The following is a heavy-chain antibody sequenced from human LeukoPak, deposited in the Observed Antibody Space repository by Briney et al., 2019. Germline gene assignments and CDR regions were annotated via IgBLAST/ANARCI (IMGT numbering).Heavy chain of an antibody. V-gene: IGHV1-18*01. J-gene: IGHJ4*02. CDR3: ASLDIAAAGTFDY. CDR1: GYTFTNYG. D-gene: IGHD6-13*01. Sequence: ASVKVSCKASGYTFTNYGISWVRQAPGQGLEWMGWISAYNGYTDYAQKLQFRVTMTTDTSTSTAYMELRSLRSDDTAVYYCASLDIAAAGTFDYWGQGTLVTVSS. CDR2: ISAYNGYT.